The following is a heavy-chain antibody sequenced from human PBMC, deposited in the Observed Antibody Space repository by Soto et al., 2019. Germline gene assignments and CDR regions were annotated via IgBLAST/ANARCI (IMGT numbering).Heavy chain of an antibody. Sequence: QVHLLLQSGAEVKKPGSSVKVSCKASGGTPSNSAISWVRQAPGQGLEWMGGIIPVFGLVKYAQNFQGRVTITADESTNTAYMELSSLRPEDTAVYFCAAETGADTFDYWGQGTLVIVST. V-gene: IGHV1-69*01. D-gene: IGHD1-1*01. CDR1: GGTPSNSA. CDR3: AAETGADTFDY. J-gene: IGHJ4*02. CDR2: IIPVFGLV.